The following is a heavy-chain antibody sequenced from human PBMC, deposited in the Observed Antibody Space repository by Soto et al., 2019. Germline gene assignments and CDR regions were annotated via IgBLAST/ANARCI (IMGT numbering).Heavy chain of an antibody. Sequence: QVQLVESGGGVVQPGTSLRLSCEASGFTFSSYGIHWVRQAPGKGLEWVAVIWHDGSYKYYADYVKGRFTISRYNSNNTRYLEMNTLRAQDTAIYYCARDVKAVAGLDLWGQGTLVSFS. CDR2: IWHDGSYK. CDR1: GFTFSSYG. J-gene: IGHJ5*02. D-gene: IGHD6-19*01. V-gene: IGHV3-33*01. CDR3: ARDVKAVAGLDL.